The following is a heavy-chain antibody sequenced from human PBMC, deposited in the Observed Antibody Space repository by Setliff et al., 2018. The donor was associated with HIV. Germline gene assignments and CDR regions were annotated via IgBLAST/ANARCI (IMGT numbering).Heavy chain of an antibody. D-gene: IGHD3-3*01. J-gene: IGHJ5*02. V-gene: IGHV7-4-1*02. CDR2: INTNTGNP. CDR3: ARDRSDYNFWSGYYTFDP. CDR1: GYTFTSYA. Sequence: ASVKVSCKASGYTFTSYAMNWVRQAPGQGLEWMGWINTNTGNPTYAQGFTGRFVFSLDTPVSTAYLQISSLKAEDTAVYYCARDRSDYNFWSGYYTFDPWGQGTQVTVSS.